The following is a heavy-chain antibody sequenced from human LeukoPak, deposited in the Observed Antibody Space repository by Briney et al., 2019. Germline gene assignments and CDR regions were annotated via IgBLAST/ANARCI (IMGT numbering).Heavy chain of an antibody. Sequence: GGSLRLSCAASGFTFSTYWMTWVRQAPGKGLEWVANIKQDGSEKYYVDSVKGRFTISRDNAKNSLYLQMNSLRVEDTAVYYCASDISGWYGYWGQGTLVTVSS. CDR3: ASDISGWYGY. J-gene: IGHJ4*02. V-gene: IGHV3-7*01. D-gene: IGHD6-19*01. CDR2: IKQDGSEK. CDR1: GFTFSTYW.